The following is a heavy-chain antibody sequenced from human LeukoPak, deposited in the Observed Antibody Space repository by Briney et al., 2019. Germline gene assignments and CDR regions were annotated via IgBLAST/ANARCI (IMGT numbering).Heavy chain of an antibody. Sequence: KPSETLSLTCTVSGGSISSYYWSWIRQPPGKGLEWIGYIYYSGSTNYNPSLKSRVTISVDTSKNQFSLKLSSVTAADTAVYYCARKNYGSGSLDYWGQGTLVTVSS. J-gene: IGHJ4*02. V-gene: IGHV4-59*01. CDR1: GGSISSYY. D-gene: IGHD3-10*01. CDR3: ARKNYGSGSLDY. CDR2: IYYSGST.